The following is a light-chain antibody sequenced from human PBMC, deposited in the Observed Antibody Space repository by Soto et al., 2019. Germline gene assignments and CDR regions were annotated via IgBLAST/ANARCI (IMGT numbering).Light chain of an antibody. CDR1: QTINRY. J-gene: IGKJ1*01. CDR3: QQTYSSPWT. Sequence: IQMTQSPSSLSASVGDRVTITCRASQTINRYLSWYQQKPGKAPNLLISAASTLQAGVPSRFSGSESGTEFTLTISSLQPEDFATYYCQQTYSSPWTFRQGTKVEIK. V-gene: IGKV1-39*01. CDR2: AAS.